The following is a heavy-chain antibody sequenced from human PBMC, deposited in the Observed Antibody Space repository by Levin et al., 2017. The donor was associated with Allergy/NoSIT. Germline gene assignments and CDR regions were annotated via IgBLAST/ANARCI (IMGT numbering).Heavy chain of an antibody. J-gene: IGHJ1*01. D-gene: IGHD2-2*02. CDR3: ARQERGSCSSPSCYTDH. CDR2: IYDSGST. Sequence: ESLKISCTGSGGSLSSSNYYWGWIRQPPGKGLEWIGSIYDSGSTYYNPSLKSRVTISVDTSKNQFSLKLSSVTAADTAVYYCARQERGSCSSPSCYTDHWGQGTLVTVSS. CDR1: GGSLSSSNYY. V-gene: IGHV4-39*01.